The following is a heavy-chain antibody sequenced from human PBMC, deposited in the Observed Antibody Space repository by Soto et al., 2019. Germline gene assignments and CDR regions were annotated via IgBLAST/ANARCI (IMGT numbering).Heavy chain of an antibody. J-gene: IGHJ2*01. CDR2: ISVYDGNT. V-gene: IGHV1-18*04. D-gene: IGHD5-18*01. CDR3: ARAHSYGSYWFFDL. CDR1: GYTFTSYG. Sequence: QVQLVQSGAEARKPGASVKVSCKASGYTFTSYGITWVRQAPGQGLEWMGWISVYDGNTHYAQKLQGRVTMTTDTSTSTAYMELWSRSSDDTAVYYCARAHSYGSYWFFDLWGRGTLVTVSS.